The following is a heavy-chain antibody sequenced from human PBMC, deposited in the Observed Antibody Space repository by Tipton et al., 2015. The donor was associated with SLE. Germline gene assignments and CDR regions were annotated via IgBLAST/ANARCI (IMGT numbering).Heavy chain of an antibody. CDR2: IYYSGST. V-gene: IGHV4-59*12. D-gene: IGHD5-12*01. CDR3: ARRQWLRPFDY. CDR1: GGAISSYF. Sequence: TLSLTCTVSGGAISSYFWSWIRQPPGKGLEWIGYIYYSGSTKYNPSLKSRVTISVDKSKNHFSLKLSSVTAADTAVYYCARRQWLRPFDYWGQGTLVTVSS. J-gene: IGHJ4*02.